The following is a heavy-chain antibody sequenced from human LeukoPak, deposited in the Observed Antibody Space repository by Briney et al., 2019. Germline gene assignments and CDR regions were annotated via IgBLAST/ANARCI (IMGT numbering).Heavy chain of an antibody. Sequence: GGSLRLSCAASGFTFSNYWMHWVRQAPGKGLVWVSHINTDGSSTYYADSVMGRFTISRDNAKNTLYLQMNSLRAEDTAVYYCARDSYGDYGFDYWGQGTLVTVSS. CDR1: GFTFSNYW. V-gene: IGHV3-74*01. J-gene: IGHJ4*02. CDR3: ARDSYGDYGFDY. CDR2: INTDGSST. D-gene: IGHD4-17*01.